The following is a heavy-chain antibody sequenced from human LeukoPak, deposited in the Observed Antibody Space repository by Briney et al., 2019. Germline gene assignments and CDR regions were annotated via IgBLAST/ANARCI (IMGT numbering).Heavy chain of an antibody. V-gene: IGHV3-7*01. CDR1: GFTLRTSW. CDR2: IKQDGGEK. CDR3: AKDGGGPLD. D-gene: IGHD3-10*01. J-gene: IGHJ4*02. Sequence: GGSLRLSCAASGFTLRTSWMSWVRQAPGKGLEWVANIKQDGGEKNYVDSVKGRFTISRDNAKNSPYPQMNSLRAEDTAVYYCAKDGGGPLDWGQGTLVTVSS.